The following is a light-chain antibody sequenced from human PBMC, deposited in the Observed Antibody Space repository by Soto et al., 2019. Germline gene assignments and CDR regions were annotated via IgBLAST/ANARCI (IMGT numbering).Light chain of an antibody. CDR3: QESYSTLWGT. V-gene: IGKV1-39*01. J-gene: IGKJ1*01. Sequence: DIQMTQYPSSLSAFVGDRVTITCRTSQSINTYLNWYQQKPGKAPKLLIYGASSLQSGVPLRFSGSGSGTDFTLTISSLQPEDFATYYCQESYSTLWGTCGQGAKAAIK. CDR1: QSINTY. CDR2: GAS.